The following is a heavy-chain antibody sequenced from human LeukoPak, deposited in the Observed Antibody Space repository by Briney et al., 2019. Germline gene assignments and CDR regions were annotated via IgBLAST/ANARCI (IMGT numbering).Heavy chain of an antibody. V-gene: IGHV5-51*01. Sequence: GESLKISCKGFGYSFTNYWIGWVRQMPGKGLEWMGIVYPGDSDTRYSPSFQGQVTISADKSISTAFLQWSSLKASDTAVYYCARPGVGAKSFVDYWGQGTLVIVSS. CDR2: VYPGDSDT. CDR1: GYSFTNYW. CDR3: ARPGVGAKSFVDY. D-gene: IGHD1-26*01. J-gene: IGHJ4*02.